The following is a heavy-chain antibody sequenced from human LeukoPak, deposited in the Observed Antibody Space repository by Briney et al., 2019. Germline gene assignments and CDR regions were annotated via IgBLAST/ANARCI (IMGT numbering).Heavy chain of an antibody. CDR1: GGTFSSYA. Sequence: SVKVSCKASGGTFSSYAISWVRQAPGQGLEWMGRIIPVLGIANYAQKFQGRVTITADKSTSTACMELGSLRSEDTAVYYCARSTTVVAPFDYWGQGTLVTVSS. V-gene: IGHV1-69*04. D-gene: IGHD4-23*01. CDR2: IIPVLGIA. J-gene: IGHJ4*02. CDR3: ARSTTVVAPFDY.